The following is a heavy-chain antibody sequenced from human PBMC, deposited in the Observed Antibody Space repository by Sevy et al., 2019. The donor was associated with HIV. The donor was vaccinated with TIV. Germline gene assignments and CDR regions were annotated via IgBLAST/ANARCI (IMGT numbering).Heavy chain of an antibody. CDR3: ARSNSGSYQNGDY. Sequence: GGSLRLSCAASGFTVSSNYMSWVRQAPGQGLKLVSVIYSGGSTFYADSVKGRFTVSRDNSKNTLYLQLNSLRAEDTAVYYCARSNSGSYQNGDYWGQGTLVTVSS. D-gene: IGHD1-26*01. J-gene: IGHJ4*02. CDR1: GFTVSSNY. V-gene: IGHV3-53*01. CDR2: IYSGGST.